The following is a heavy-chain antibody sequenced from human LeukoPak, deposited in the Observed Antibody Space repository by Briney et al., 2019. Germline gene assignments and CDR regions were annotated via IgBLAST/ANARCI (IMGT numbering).Heavy chain of an antibody. CDR1: GYTFTSYG. D-gene: IGHD5-12*01. CDR3: AISAGPIVATILDY. V-gene: IGHV1-18*01. CDR2: ISAYNGNT. J-gene: IGHJ4*02. Sequence: ASVKVSCKASGYTFTSYGISWVRQAPGQGLEWMGWISAYNGNTNYAQKLQGRVTMTTDTSTSTAYMELRSLRSDDTAVYYCAISAGPIVATILDYWGQGTLVTASS.